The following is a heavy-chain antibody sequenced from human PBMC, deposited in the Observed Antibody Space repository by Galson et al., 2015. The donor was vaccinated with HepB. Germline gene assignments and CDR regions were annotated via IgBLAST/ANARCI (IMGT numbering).Heavy chain of an antibody. CDR2: IYSGGST. Sequence: SLRLSCAASGFTVSINYMSWVRQAPGKGLEWVSVIYSGGSTYYAASVKGRFTISRDNSKNTLYLQMNSLRAEDTAVYYCARHLPQTMNFDYWGQGTLVTVSS. CDR3: ARHLPQTMNFDY. D-gene: IGHD3-22*01. J-gene: IGHJ4*02. V-gene: IGHV3-53*01. CDR1: GFTVSINY.